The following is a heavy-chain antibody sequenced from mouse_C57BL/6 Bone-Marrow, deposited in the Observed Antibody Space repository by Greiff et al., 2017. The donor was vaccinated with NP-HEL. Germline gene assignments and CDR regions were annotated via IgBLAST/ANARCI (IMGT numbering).Heavy chain of an antibody. CDR3: TRERDWTPFAY. Sequence: VQLQESGAELVRPGASVTLSCKASGYTFTDYEMHWVKQTPVHGLEWIGAIVPETGGTAYNQKFKGKAILTADKSSSTAYMALRSLTAEDSAVYYYTRERDWTPFAYWGQGTLVTVSA. CDR2: IVPETGGT. J-gene: IGHJ3*01. D-gene: IGHD4-1*01. V-gene: IGHV1-15*01. CDR1: GYTFTDYE.